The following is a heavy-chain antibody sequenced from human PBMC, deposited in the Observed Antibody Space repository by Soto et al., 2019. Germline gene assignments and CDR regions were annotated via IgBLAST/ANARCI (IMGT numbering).Heavy chain of an antibody. J-gene: IGHJ4*02. D-gene: IGHD6-19*01. Sequence: SETLSLTCTVSGGSVSSGSYHWSWIRQPPGKGLEWIGYIYYSGSTNSNPSLKCRVTISIDTSKNQFFLKLSSVTAADTAVYYCARDTAAVAGLDYWGQGISVTVSA. CDR1: GGSVSSGSYH. V-gene: IGHV4-61*01. CDR2: IYYSGST. CDR3: ARDTAAVAGLDY.